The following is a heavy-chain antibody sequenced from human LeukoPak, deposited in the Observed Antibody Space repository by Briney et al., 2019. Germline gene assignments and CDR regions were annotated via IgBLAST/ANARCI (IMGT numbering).Heavy chain of an antibody. CDR1: GFTFRSYS. CDR2: ISSSSLSI. Sequence: SGSLKLSCAASGFTFRSYSMNWVRQAPGKGLEWVSYISSSSLSIYNADSVRGRLTISRDNAKNSLLLQMHSLRDEDTAVYYCARGRIAVAGSFDYWGQGTLVTVSS. D-gene: IGHD6-19*01. V-gene: IGHV3-48*02. J-gene: IGHJ4*02. CDR3: ARGRIAVAGSFDY.